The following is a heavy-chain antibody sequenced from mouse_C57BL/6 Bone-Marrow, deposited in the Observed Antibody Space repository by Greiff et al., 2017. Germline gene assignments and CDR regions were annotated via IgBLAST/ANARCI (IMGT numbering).Heavy chain of an antibody. J-gene: IGHJ3*01. CDR3: ARSPAYYSNSGFAY. CDR1: GYPFTSYW. CDR2: IDPSDSET. Sequence: QVQLQQPGAELVRPGSSVKLSCKASGYPFTSYWMHWVKQRPIQGLEWIGNIDPSDSETHYNQKFKDKATLTVDKSSSTAYMQLSSLPSEDSAVYYCARSPAYYSNSGFAYWGQGTLVTVSA. D-gene: IGHD2-5*01. V-gene: IGHV1-52*01.